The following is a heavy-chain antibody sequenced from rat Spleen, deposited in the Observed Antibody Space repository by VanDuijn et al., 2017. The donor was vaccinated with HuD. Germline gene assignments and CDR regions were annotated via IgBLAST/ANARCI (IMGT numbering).Heavy chain of an antibody. CDR2: INIGGGDT. D-gene: IGHD1-5*01. Sequence: EVQLVESGGDLVQPGRSLKLSCAASGFTFRNYGMAWVRQTLTKGLEWVAFINIGGGDTFYRDSVKGRFTISRDNAKNTQYLQMDSLRSEDTATYYWARHRDNYGVMDAWGQGASVTVSS. V-gene: IGHV5S14*01. CDR1: GFTFRNYG. J-gene: IGHJ4*01. CDR3: ARHRDNYGVMDA.